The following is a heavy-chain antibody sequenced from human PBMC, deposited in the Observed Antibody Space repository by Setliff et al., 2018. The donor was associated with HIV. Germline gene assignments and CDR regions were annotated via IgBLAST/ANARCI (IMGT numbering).Heavy chain of an antibody. CDR3: ARVGYGDISGLDY. D-gene: IGHD4-17*01. CDR1: DGSFSGYY. V-gene: IGHV4-59*01. J-gene: IGHJ4*02. Sequence: SETLSLTCAVYDGSFSGYYWSWIRQPPGKGLEWVGYIYYSGGTTYNPSLKSRVTISVDTSKNQFSLKLSSMTAADTAVYYCARVGYGDISGLDYWGQGTLVTVSS. CDR2: IYYSGGT.